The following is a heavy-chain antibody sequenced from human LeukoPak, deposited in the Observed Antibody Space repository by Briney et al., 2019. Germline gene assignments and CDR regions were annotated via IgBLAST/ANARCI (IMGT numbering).Heavy chain of an antibody. Sequence: GASVKVSCKASGYSFSSYDINWVRQATGQGPEWIGWMNPSSGNTGYAQRLQGRVTMTRDTSTSTAYLELSSLTSEDTAVYYCAAHTHFFSSGSFADWGQGSLVTVPS. J-gene: IGHJ4*02. CDR1: GYSFSSYD. CDR3: AAHTHFFSSGSFAD. CDR2: MNPSSGNT. D-gene: IGHD3-10*01. V-gene: IGHV1-8*01.